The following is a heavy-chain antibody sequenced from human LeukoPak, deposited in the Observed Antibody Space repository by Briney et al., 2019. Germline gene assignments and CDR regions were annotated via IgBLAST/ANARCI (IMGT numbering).Heavy chain of an antibody. CDR2: IYYSGGT. CDR3: ARDGLYYSNGYYMDS. V-gene: IGHV4-59*01. D-gene: IGHD3-22*01. J-gene: IGHJ4*02. Sequence: SETLSLTCTVSGGAISSFYWSWIRQPPGKGLEWIGYIYYSGGTKYNPSLMSRVSISVDRAQNQFSLSLSSVTAADTAVYYCARDGLYYSNGYYMDSWGQGTLVIVSS. CDR1: GGAISSFY.